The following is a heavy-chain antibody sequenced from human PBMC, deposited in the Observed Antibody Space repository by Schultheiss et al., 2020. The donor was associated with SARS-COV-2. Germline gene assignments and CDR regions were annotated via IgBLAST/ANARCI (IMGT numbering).Heavy chain of an antibody. V-gene: IGHV1-18*01. J-gene: IGHJ4*02. CDR3: ARGIAAGTPPTDFDY. Sequence: ASVKVSCKASGYTFTSYGISWVRQAPGQGLEWMGWISAYNGNTNYAQKLQGRVTMTTDTSTSTAYMELRSLRSDDTAVYYCARGIAAGTPPTDFDYWGQGTLVTVSS. D-gene: IGHD1-7*01. CDR2: ISAYNGNT. CDR1: GYTFTSYG.